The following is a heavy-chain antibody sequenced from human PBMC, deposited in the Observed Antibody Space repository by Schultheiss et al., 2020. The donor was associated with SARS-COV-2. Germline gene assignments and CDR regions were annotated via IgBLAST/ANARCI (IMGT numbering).Heavy chain of an antibody. CDR1: GYSISTNYY. V-gene: IGHV4-38-2*01. CDR2: IYHTWST. Sequence: SQTLSLTCAVSGYSISTNYYWGWIRQPPGKGLEWLGSIYHTWSTYHNPSLKSRLTMSVDTSKNHFSLKLTSVTAADTVIYYCARQGWLAPFDYWGHGTLVTVSS. D-gene: IGHD5-12*01. J-gene: IGHJ4*01. CDR3: ARQGWLAPFDY.